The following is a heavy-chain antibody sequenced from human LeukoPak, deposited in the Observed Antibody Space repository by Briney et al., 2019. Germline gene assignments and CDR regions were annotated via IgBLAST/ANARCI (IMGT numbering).Heavy chain of an antibody. D-gene: IGHD3-22*01. J-gene: IGHJ4*02. V-gene: IGHV1-69*06. CDR2: IIPIFGTA. Sequence: SVKVSCKVSGGTFSTYAISWVRQAPGQGLKWMGGIIPIFGTANYAQKFQGRVTITADKSTSTAYMELSSLRSEDTAVYYCATLVSYDSSGYSRFYYFDYWGQGTLVTVSS. CDR3: ATLVSYDSSGYSRFYYFDY. CDR1: GGTFSTYA.